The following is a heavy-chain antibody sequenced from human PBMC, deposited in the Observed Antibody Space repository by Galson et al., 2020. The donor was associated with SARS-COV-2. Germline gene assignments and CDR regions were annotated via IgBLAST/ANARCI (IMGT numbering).Heavy chain of an antibody. Sequence: ASETLTLTCTVSGDPLTSGGDYWTRIRQHPGKGLDRYGYFYYSEKNYYHASLESRLTKSVDTSKNQSSLKLSSVPAADTAVYYCARVSAAVRGAFDIWGQETMVTVAS. D-gene: IGHD6-13*01. CDR2: FYYSEKN. CDR3: ARVSAAVRGAFDI. CDR1: GDPLTSGGDY. V-gene: IGHV4-31*03. J-gene: IGHJ3*02.